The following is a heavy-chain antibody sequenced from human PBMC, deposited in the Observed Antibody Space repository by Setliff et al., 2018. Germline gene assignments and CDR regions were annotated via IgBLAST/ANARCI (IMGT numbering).Heavy chain of an antibody. J-gene: IGHJ4*02. CDR2: IYYSGST. D-gene: IGHD3-10*01. Sequence: SETLSLTCTVSGGSISSHYWSWIRQPPGKGLEWIGSIYYSGSTNYNPSLKSRVTISVDTSKNQFSLKLSSVTAADTAVYYCARDRFGRGHGSGSYDYWGQETLVTVSS. CDR1: GGSISSHY. V-gene: IGHV4-59*11. CDR3: ARDRFGRGHGSGSYDY.